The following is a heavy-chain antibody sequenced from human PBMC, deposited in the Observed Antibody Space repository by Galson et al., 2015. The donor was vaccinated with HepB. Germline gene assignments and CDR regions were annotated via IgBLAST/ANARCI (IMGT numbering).Heavy chain of an antibody. V-gene: IGHV5-10-1*01. D-gene: IGHD4-23*01. J-gene: IGHJ3*02. CDR2: IDPSDSYT. CDR3: ARLRYPASHPLYGGNGAFDI. CDR1: GYSFTSYW. Sequence: QSGAEVKKPGESLRISCTGSGYSFTSYWISWVRQMPGKGLEWMGRIDPSDSYTNYSPSFQGHVTISADKSISTAYLQWSSLKASDTAMYYCARLRYPASHPLYGGNGAFDIWGQGTMVTVSS.